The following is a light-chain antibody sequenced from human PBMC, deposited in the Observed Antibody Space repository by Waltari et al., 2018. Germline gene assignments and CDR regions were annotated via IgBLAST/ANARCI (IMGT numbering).Light chain of an antibody. Sequence: YDLTQPPSVSVSPGQTASISCSVDRLGNKYASWYQQKPGQSPVLVIYQDSERPLGIPERFSGSNSGNTATLTISGTQTMDEADYYCQSWDSSLVVFGGGTKLTVL. CDR3: QSWDSSLVV. CDR1: RLGNKY. V-gene: IGLV3-1*01. CDR2: QDS. J-gene: IGLJ2*01.